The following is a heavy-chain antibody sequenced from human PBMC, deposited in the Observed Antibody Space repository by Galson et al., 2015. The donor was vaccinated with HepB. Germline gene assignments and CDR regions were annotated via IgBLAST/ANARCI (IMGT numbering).Heavy chain of an antibody. Sequence: SETLSLTCAVSGGSISSYYWSWIRQPPGKGLEWIGYIYYSGSTNYNPSLKSRVTISVDTSKNQFSLKLSSVTAADTAVYYCARGNGGGTFGGVIARYWGQGTLVTVSS. CDR1: GGSISSYY. D-gene: IGHD3-16*02. CDR3: ARGNGGGTFGGVIARY. V-gene: IGHV4-59*01. J-gene: IGHJ4*02. CDR2: IYYSGST.